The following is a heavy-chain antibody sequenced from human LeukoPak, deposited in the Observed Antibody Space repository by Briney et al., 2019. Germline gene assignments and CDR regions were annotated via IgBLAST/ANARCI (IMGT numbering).Heavy chain of an antibody. CDR3: ARDQRGSGNLWYFDY. J-gene: IGHJ4*02. CDR1: GYTFTGYY. CDR2: INPNSGGT. V-gene: IGHV1-2*02. Sequence: GASVKASCKASGYTFTGYYMHWVRQAPGQGLEWMGWINPNSGGTNYAQKFQGRVTMTRDTSISTAYMELSRLRSDDTAVYYCARDQRGSGNLWYFDYWGQGTLVTVSS. D-gene: IGHD3-10*01.